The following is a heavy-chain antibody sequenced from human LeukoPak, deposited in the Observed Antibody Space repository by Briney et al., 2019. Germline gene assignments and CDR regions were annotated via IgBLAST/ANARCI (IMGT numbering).Heavy chain of an antibody. Sequence: GGSLRLSCAASGFTFSSYSMNWVRQAPGKGLEWVSYINSSSSTIYYADSVKGRFTISRDNAKNSLYLQMNSLRAEDTAVYYCAKPPLRFHYYGMDVWGQGTTVTVSS. CDR1: GFTFSSYS. V-gene: IGHV3-48*04. D-gene: IGHD3-10*01. CDR3: AKPPLRFHYYGMDV. J-gene: IGHJ6*02. CDR2: INSSSSTI.